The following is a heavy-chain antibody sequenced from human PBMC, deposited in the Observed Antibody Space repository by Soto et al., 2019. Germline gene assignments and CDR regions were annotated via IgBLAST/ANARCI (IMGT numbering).Heavy chain of an antibody. J-gene: IGHJ4*02. CDR1: GFTFSSYA. CDR2: ISSNGGST. D-gene: IGHD3-10*01. Sequence: GGSLRLSCSASGFTFSSYAMHWVRQAPGKGLEYVSAISSNGGSTYYADSVKGRFTISRDNSKNTLYLQMSSLRAEDTAVYYCVKDPRVTMVRGVIGRDWGQGTLVTVSS. V-gene: IGHV3-64D*08. CDR3: VKDPRVTMVRGVIGRD.